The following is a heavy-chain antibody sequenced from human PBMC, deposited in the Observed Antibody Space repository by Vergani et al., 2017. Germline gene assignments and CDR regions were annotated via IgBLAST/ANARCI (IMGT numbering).Heavy chain of an antibody. D-gene: IGHD3-3*01. Sequence: EVQLLESGGDLVQPGGSLRLSCTASGFIFSSYAMSWVRQAPGKGLEWVSAISGSGGSTYYADSVKGRFTISRDNSKNTLYLQMNSLRAEDTAVYYCAKEGSYYDFWSGALIWGQGTMVTVSS. J-gene: IGHJ3*02. CDR1: GFIFSSYA. CDR2: ISGSGGST. V-gene: IGHV3-23*01. CDR3: AKEGSYYDFWSGALI.